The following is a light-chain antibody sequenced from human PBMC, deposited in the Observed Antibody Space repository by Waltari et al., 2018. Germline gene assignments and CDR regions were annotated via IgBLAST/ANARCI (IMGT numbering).Light chain of an antibody. V-gene: IGLV2-11*01. CDR2: DVS. CDR3: CSFAGSYTFV. CDR1: SRDVGGYHY. Sequence: QSALTQPRSVSGSPGQSVTISCTGTSRDVGGYHYFSWFQQHPGKVPKLLIYDVSERPSDVPDRFSGSKSANTASLTISGLQPDDEADYYCCSFAGSYTFVFGPGTSVTVL. J-gene: IGLJ1*01.